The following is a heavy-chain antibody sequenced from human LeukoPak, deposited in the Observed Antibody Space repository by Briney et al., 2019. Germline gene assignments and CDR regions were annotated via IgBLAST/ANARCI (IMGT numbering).Heavy chain of an antibody. CDR1: GYTFTGYY. CDR3: ARGYYDSSGFEYFQD. V-gene: IGHV1-2*02. CDR2: INPNSGGT. J-gene: IGHJ1*01. Sequence: ASVKVSCKASGYTFTGYYMRWVRQAPGQGLEWMGWINPNSGGTNYAQKFQGRVTMTRDTSISTAYMELSRLTSDDTAVYYCARGYYDSSGFEYFQDWGQGTLVTVSS. D-gene: IGHD3-22*01.